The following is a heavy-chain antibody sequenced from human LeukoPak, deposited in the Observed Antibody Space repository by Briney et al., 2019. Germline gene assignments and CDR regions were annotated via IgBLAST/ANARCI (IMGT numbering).Heavy chain of an antibody. D-gene: IGHD1-7*01. J-gene: IGHJ5*02. V-gene: IGHV1-69*13. CDR2: IIPIFGTA. Sequence: GASVKVSCKASGGTFSSYAISWVRQAPGQGLEWMGGIIPIFGTANYAQKFQGRVTITADESTSTAYMELSSLRSEDTAVYYCAINPNWNYGDWFDPWGQGTLVTVSS. CDR3: AINPNWNYGDWFDP. CDR1: GGTFSSYA.